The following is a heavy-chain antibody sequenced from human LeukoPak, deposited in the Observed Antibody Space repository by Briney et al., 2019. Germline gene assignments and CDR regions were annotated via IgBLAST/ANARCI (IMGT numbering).Heavy chain of an antibody. J-gene: IGHJ4*02. CDR2: IYYSGST. CDR3: AAAGATQTFDY. V-gene: IGHV4-39*01. Sequence: SETLSLTCTVSGGSISSSSYYWGWIRQPPGKGLEWIGSIYYSGSTYYNPSLKSRVTISVDTSKNQFSLKLSSVTAADTAVYYCAAAGATQTFDYWGQGTLVTASS. CDR1: GGSISSSSYY. D-gene: IGHD1-26*01.